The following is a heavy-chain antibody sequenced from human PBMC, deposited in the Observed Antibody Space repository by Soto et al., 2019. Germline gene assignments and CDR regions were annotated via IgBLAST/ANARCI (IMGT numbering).Heavy chain of an antibody. CDR1: GDSVSSKSAA. Sequence: PSQTLSLTCAISGDSVSSKSAAWNWIRQSPSRGLEWLGRTYYRSKWYNEYAVSVKSRITINPDTSKNQFSLQLNSVTPEDTAVYYCAGRRYDFWSGYPGVGWYFDLWGRGTLVTVSS. D-gene: IGHD3-3*01. CDR3: AGRRYDFWSGYPGVGWYFDL. CDR2: TYYRSKWYN. J-gene: IGHJ2*01. V-gene: IGHV6-1*01.